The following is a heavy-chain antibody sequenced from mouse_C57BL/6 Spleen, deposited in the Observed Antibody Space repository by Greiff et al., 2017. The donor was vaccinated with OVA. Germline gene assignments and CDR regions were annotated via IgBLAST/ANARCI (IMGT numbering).Heavy chain of an antibody. CDR3: ARQGGDYYGSSYVWFAY. J-gene: IGHJ3*01. CDR1: GFTFSSYG. D-gene: IGHD1-1*01. CDR2: ISSGGSYT. Sequence: EVNVVESGGDLVKPGGSLKLSCAASGFTFSSYGMSWVRQTPDKRLEWVATISSGGSYTNYPDSVKGRFTISRDNAKNTLYLQMSSLKSEDTSMYYCARQGGDYYGSSYVWFAYWGQGTLVTVSA. V-gene: IGHV5-6*01.